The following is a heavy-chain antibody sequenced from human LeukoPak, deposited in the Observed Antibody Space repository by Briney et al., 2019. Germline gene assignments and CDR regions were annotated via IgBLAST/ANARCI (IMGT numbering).Heavy chain of an antibody. D-gene: IGHD3-22*01. CDR1: GFAFSSDW. V-gene: IGHV3-7*01. CDR2: IKQDGSEI. J-gene: IGHJ4*02. CDR3: ARDGSDSTGYYYAL. Sequence: GGPLTCSCAASGFAFSSDWTSWVGQAPVKGLEWWAYIKQDGSEIYYVDSVKGRSTISRDNAKNSVYLHMNSLRAEDTAVYYCARDGSDSTGYYYALWGQGTLVTVSS.